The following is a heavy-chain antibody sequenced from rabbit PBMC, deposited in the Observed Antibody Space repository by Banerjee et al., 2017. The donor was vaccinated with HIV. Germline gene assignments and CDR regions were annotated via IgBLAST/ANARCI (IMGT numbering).Heavy chain of an antibody. CDR3: ARDLDYYSSGWGRYYFNL. J-gene: IGHJ4*01. CDR1: GIDFSSYYY. Sequence: QQQLEESGGGLVKPGGTLTLTCKASGIDFSSYYYMCWVRQAPGKGLELIGCITTGSGSTYYASWAKGRFTISKTSSTTVTLQMTSLTAADTATYFCARDLDYYSSGWGRYYFNLWGQGTLVTVS. D-gene: IGHD4-1*01. V-gene: IGHV1S45*01. CDR2: ITTGSGST.